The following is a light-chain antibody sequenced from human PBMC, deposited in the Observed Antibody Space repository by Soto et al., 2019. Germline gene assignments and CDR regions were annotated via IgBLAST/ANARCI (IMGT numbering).Light chain of an antibody. J-gene: IGKJ2*01. CDR1: QSVSSSY. CDR3: QQYGSSPPQYA. CDR2: CAT. V-gene: IGKV3-20*01. Sequence: EIVLTQSPGTLSLSPGERATLSCRASQSVSSSYLAWYQQKPGQAARLLIQCATSRATSIPDKISGSGSEIDVSLTISRLKREDLAVYYCQQYGSSPPQYALGQGKKLEIK.